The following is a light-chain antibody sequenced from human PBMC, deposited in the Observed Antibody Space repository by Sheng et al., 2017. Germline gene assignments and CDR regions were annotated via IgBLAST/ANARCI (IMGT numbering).Light chain of an antibody. CDR3: QQSCSAWT. CDR1: QGISTY. CDR2: AAS. J-gene: IGKJ1*01. Sequence: QLTQSPSSLSASVGDRVIITCRASQGISTYLAWYQQKPEKAPNLLIYAASTLQSGVPSRFTGSGSGTDFTLTITSLQPEDFATYYCQQSCSAWTFGQGTKVEIK. V-gene: IGKV1-39*01.